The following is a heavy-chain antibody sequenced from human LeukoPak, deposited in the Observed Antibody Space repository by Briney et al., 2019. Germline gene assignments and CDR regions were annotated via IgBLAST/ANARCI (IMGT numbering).Heavy chain of an antibody. V-gene: IGHV4-4*07. CDR1: GGSISSYY. CDR3: AREWSGAFDL. CDR2: IYTSGSP. J-gene: IGHJ3*01. D-gene: IGHD6-25*01. Sequence: SETLSLTCTVSGGSISSYYWSWIRHPAGDGLEWIGHIYTSGSPNYNPSLKSRVTMSVDTSKNQFSLKMRSVTGADTGVYYCAREWSGAFDLWGEGTMVPVSS.